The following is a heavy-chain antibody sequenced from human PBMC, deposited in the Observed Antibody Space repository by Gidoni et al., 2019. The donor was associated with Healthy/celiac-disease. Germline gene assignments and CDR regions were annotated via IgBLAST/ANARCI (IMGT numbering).Heavy chain of an antibody. Sequence: QVQLVQSGAAVKKPGASVKVSCKASGYTFTSYYMHWLRQAPGQGLEWMGIINPSGGSTSYAQKFQGRVTMTRDTSTSTVYMELSSLRSEDTAVYYCASPDPYSGSYYYFDYWGQGTLVTVSS. CDR3: ASPDPYSGSYYYFDY. V-gene: IGHV1-46*01. CDR2: INPSGGST. D-gene: IGHD1-26*01. J-gene: IGHJ4*02. CDR1: GYTFTSYY.